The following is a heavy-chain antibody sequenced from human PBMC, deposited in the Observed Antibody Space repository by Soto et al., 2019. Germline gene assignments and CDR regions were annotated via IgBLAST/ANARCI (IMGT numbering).Heavy chain of an antibody. CDR3: ARVYCSGGGCYGIDY. V-gene: IGHV1-46*01. Sequence: ASVKVSCKASGYTFTSYYMHWVRQAPGQGLECMGIINPSGGGTSYAQKFQGRVTMTRDTSTSTVYMELSSLRSEDTAVYYCARVYCSGGGCYGIDYWGQGTLVTVSS. D-gene: IGHD2-15*01. J-gene: IGHJ4*02. CDR1: GYTFTSYY. CDR2: INPSGGGT.